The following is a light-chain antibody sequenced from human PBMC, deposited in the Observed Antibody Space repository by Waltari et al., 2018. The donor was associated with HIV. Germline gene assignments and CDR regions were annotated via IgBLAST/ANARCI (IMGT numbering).Light chain of an antibody. Sequence: SYERTQPLPVSVALGQTASIPYGGKHTGEISVHRYHQRTGLAPVFVMYNDKFRPSGVPDRFSGSKSRNTATLTITGAQAGDEADYYCQVWDTSTVFGGGTNLTVL. V-gene: IGLV3-9*02. CDR2: NDK. CDR3: QVWDTSTV. J-gene: IGLJ2*01. CDR1: HTGEIS.